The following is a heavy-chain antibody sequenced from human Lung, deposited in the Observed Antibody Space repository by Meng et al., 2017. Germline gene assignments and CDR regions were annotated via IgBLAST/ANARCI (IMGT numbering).Heavy chain of an antibody. V-gene: IGHV4/OR15-8*02. D-gene: IGHD6-19*01. CDR3: ASWIYSCGWQ. CDR1: GGSISRIDW. J-gene: IGHJ4*02. Sequence: VQLKRSGPGLVQPSGTLSVTCVVSGGSISRIDWWSWVRQPPGKGLEWIGEIYHGGDTNYNPSLKSRVTIAIDRSKNQFSLKLSSVTAADTAVYYCASWIYSCGWQWGQGTLVTVSS. CDR2: IYHGGDT.